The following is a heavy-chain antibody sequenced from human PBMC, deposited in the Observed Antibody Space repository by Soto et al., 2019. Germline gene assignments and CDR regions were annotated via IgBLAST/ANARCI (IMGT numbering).Heavy chain of an antibody. CDR2: IKSKTDGGTT. J-gene: IGHJ4*02. V-gene: IGHV3-15*07. CDR1: GFTFSNAW. Sequence: PGGSLRLSCAASGFTFSNAWMNWVRQAPGKGLEWVGRIKSKTDGGTTDYAAPVKGRFTISRDDSKNTLYLQMNSLKTEDTAVYYCTTDWNDILTGPPSGVDYWGQGTLVTVSS. CDR3: TTDWNDILTGPPSGVDY. D-gene: IGHD3-9*01.